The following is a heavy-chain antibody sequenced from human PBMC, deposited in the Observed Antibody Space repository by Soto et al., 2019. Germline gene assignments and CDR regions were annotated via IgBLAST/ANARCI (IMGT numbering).Heavy chain of an antibody. V-gene: IGHV3-23*01. J-gene: IGHJ6*02. CDR3: AKDRTPPHYYYGMDV. CDR2: ISGSGGST. Sequence: PGGSLRLSCAASGFTFSSYAMSWVRQAPGKGLEWVSAISGSGGSTYYADSVKGRFTISRDNSKNTLYLQMNSLRAEDTAVYYCAKDRTPPHYYYGMDVWGQGTTVTVSS. CDR1: GFTFSSYA.